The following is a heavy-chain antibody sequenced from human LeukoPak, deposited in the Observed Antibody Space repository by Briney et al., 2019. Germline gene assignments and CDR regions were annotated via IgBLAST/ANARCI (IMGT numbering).Heavy chain of an antibody. CDR2: IYYSGTT. CDR1: GGSITSYY. Sequence: SETLSLTCTVSGGSITSYYWNWIRQPPGKGRERIADIYYSGTTNFNPSLRSRVTMSVDTSRNHFSLQLSSVTAADTALYYCARATTAYCTGGICPNFDFWGQGTLVTVSS. D-gene: IGHD2-8*02. J-gene: IGHJ4*02. V-gene: IGHV4-59*01. CDR3: ARATTAYCTGGICPNFDF.